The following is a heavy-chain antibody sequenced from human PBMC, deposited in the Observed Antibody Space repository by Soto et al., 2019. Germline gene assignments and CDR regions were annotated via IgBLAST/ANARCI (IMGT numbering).Heavy chain of an antibody. CDR2: FRAGGDDGTT. V-gene: IGHV3-23*01. CDR3: AKKVNSGSGSQYFDS. D-gene: IGHD3-10*01. Sequence: LRLSCVASGFTFSSYSMSWVRQAPGKGLEWVSGFRAGGDDGTTYYADSVKGRFTISRDNSKNTLFLQMNSLRAEDTAIYYCAKKVNSGSGSQYFDSFGQGTLVTVSS. J-gene: IGHJ4*02. CDR1: GFTFSSYS.